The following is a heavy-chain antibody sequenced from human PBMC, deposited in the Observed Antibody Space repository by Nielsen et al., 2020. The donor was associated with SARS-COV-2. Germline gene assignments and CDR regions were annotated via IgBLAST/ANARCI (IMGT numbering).Heavy chain of an antibody. D-gene: IGHD3-9*01. J-gene: IGHJ6*02. CDR2: IYYSGST. Sequence: WIRQPPGKGLEWIGYIYYSGSTYYNPSLKSRVTISVDKSKNQFSLKLSSVTAADTAVYYCARVSPDNRGYFDWSYYYYGMDVWGQGTTVTVSS. CDR3: ARVSPDNRGYFDWSYYYYGMDV. V-gene: IGHV4-30-4*01.